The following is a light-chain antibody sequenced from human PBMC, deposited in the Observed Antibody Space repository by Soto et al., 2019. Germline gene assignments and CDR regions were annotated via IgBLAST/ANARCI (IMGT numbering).Light chain of an antibody. V-gene: IGLV2-14*01. J-gene: IGLJ3*02. Sequence: QSALTQPASVSGSPGQSITISCTGTSSDVGSYNYVSWYQQHTAKAPKLMIYDVSNRPSGVSNRFSGSKSGNTASLTISGLQSEDDADYYCSSYTTSSTRVFGGGTKVTV. CDR2: DVS. CDR1: SSDVGSYNY. CDR3: SSYTTSSTRV.